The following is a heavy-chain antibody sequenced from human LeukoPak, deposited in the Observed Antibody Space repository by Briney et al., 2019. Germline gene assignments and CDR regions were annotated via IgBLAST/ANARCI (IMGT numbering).Heavy chain of an antibody. J-gene: IGHJ4*02. V-gene: IGHV1-2*02. CDR1: GYTFTGYY. Sequence: ASVKVSCKASGYTFTGYYMHWVRQAPGQGLEWMGWISPNSGGTNYAQKFQGRVTMTRDTSISTAYMELSRLRSDDTAVYYCAREEGSIVVVVAAALAFNYWGQGTLVTVSS. CDR3: AREEGSIVVVVAAALAFNY. D-gene: IGHD2-15*01. CDR2: ISPNSGGT.